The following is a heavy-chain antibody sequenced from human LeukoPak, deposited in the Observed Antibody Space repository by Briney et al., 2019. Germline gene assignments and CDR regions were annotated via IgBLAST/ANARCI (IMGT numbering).Heavy chain of an antibody. CDR3: ARDRGWLHLRPLYYFDY. CDR1: GGTFSSNG. V-gene: IGHV1-69*04. Sequence: ASVKVSCKASGGTFSSNGISWVRQAPGQGLEWMGRIIPILGVTKNAQKFQGRVTITADKSTTTAYMELSSLRSEDTAMYFCARDRGWLHLRPLYYFDYWGQGTLITVSS. J-gene: IGHJ4*02. D-gene: IGHD5-12*01. CDR2: IIPILGVT.